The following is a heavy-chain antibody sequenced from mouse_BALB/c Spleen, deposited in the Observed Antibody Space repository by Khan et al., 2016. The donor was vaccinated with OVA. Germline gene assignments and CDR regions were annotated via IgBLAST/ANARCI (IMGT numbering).Heavy chain of an antibody. D-gene: IGHD1-1*01. V-gene: IGHV1-20*02. CDR3: ARKNGSDFDY. J-gene: IGHJ2*01. CDR1: GYSFTGYF. CDR2: INPHIGET. Sequence: EVMLVESGPELVKPGASVKISCKASGYSFTGYFMNWVMQSHGKRLEWIGRINPHIGETFYNQKFKDKATLTVDESSSTAHMELRSLASEDSAVYYCARKNGSDFDYWGQGTTLTVSS.